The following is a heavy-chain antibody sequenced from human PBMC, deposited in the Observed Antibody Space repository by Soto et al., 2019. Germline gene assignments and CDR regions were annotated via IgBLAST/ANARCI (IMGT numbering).Heavy chain of an antibody. J-gene: IGHJ5*02. CDR3: ASGGYCSRTSCYEINWFDP. CDR1: GGTFSSYT. Sequence: QVQLVQSGAEVKKPGSSVKVSCKASGGTFSSYTISWVRQAPGQGLEWMGRIIPILGIANYAQKFQGRVTITADKSTSPAYMDLSILRSEDTAVYYCASGGYCSRTSCYEINWFDPWGQGTLVTVSS. D-gene: IGHD2-2*01. V-gene: IGHV1-69*02. CDR2: IIPILGIA.